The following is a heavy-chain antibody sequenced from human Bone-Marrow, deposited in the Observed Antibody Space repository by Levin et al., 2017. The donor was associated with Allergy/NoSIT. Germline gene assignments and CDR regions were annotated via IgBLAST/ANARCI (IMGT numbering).Heavy chain of an antibody. J-gene: IGHJ4*02. V-gene: IGHV3-48*03. CDR2: IRSSGDAI. CDR3: ARGTPAFWWRVDY. Sequence: GGSLRLSCVASGFDFSRYEMNWVRQVPGKGLEWLSYIRSSGDAIYYADSVQGRVTISRDNAKNSLFLQMNNLRVEDTAVYYGARGTPAFWWRVDYWGQGTLVTVSS. D-gene: IGHD3-16*01. CDR1: GFDFSRYE.